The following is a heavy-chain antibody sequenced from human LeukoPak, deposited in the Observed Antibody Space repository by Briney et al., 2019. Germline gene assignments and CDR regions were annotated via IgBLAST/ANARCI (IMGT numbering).Heavy chain of an antibody. CDR1: GGTFSSYT. V-gene: IGHV1-69*02. CDR3: AAGPQQLGYFDY. D-gene: IGHD6-13*01. Sequence: GASVKVSCKASGGTFSSYTISWVRQAPGQGLEWMGRIIPILGIANYAQKFQGRVTITADKSTSTAYMELSSLRSEDTAVYYCAAGPQQLGYFDYWGQGTLVTVSS. J-gene: IGHJ4*02. CDR2: IIPILGIA.